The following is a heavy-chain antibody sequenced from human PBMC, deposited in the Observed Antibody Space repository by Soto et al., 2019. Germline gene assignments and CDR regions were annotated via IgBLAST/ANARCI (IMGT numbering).Heavy chain of an antibody. CDR2: TYYRSKWYN. D-gene: IGHD6-6*01. V-gene: IGHV6-1*01. CDR1: VDSVSSNSAA. J-gene: IGHJ5*02. Sequence: SQTLSLTCAISVDSVSSNSAAWNWIRQSPSRGLEWLGRTYYRSKWYNDYALSVKSRITINPDTSKNQFSLQLNSVTPEDTAVYYCARDVRYTRSSVWFDRWGQGTLVTVSS. CDR3: ARDVRYTRSSVWFDR.